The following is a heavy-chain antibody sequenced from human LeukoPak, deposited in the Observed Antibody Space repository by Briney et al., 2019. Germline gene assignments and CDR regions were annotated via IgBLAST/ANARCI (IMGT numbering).Heavy chain of an antibody. CDR1: GFTFSSYA. CDR2: ISYDGNNK. CDR3: ARDLVGYCSSTSCYPNWFDP. D-gene: IGHD2-2*01. Sequence: GGSLRLSCAASGFTFSSYAMRWVRQAPGKGLEWVAVISYDGNNKYYADSVKGRFTISRDNSKNTLYLQMNSLRAEDTGVYYCARDLVGYCSSTSCYPNWFDPWGQGTLVTVSS. V-gene: IGHV3-30-3*01. J-gene: IGHJ5*02.